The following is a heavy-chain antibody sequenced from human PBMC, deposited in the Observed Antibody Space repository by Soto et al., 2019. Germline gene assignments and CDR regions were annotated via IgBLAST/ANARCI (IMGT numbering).Heavy chain of an antibody. J-gene: IGHJ4*02. Sequence: PSGTLALTCTVSGDSITNNNFYWGWVRQPPGKGLEWIGYIYYLGNTYYNPSLKSRVTISADTSKNQFSLKLSSVTAADTAVYYCAGEEPQNCGGDPTCGFDYWGQGTLVPVS. CDR1: GDSITNNNFY. D-gene: IGHD2-21*02. CDR3: AGEEPQNCGGDPTCGFDY. V-gene: IGHV4-39*07. CDR2: IYYLGNT.